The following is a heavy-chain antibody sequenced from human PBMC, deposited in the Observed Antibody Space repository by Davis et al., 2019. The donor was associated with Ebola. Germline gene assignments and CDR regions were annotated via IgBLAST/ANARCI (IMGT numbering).Heavy chain of an antibody. CDR1: GYTFTSYY. Sequence: ASVKVSCKASGYTFTSYYMHWVRQAPGQGLEWMGIINPSGGSTSYAQKFQGRVTMTRDTSTSTVYMELSSLRSEDTAVYYCAREYCSSTSCQIAAFDIWGQGTMVTVSS. D-gene: IGHD2-2*01. CDR3: AREYCSSTSCQIAAFDI. J-gene: IGHJ3*02. CDR2: INPSGGST. V-gene: IGHV1-46*01.